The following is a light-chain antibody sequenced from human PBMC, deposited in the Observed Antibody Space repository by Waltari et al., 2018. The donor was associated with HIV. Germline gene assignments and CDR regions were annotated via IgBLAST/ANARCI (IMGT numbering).Light chain of an antibody. CDR3: QQDYNLLWT. CDR2: GAS. V-gene: IGKV3D-7*01. Sequence: PGERVTLPCRASQSVSSSYLTWDQQKPGQAPRLLIYGASTRATSIPARFSGSGSGTDFTLTISSLQPEDFAVYYCQQDYNLLWTFGQGTKVEIK. J-gene: IGKJ1*01. CDR1: QSVSSSY.